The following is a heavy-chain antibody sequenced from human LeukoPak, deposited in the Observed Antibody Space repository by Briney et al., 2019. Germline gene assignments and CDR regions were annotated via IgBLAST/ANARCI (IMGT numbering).Heavy chain of an antibody. V-gene: IGHV2-70*04. J-gene: IGHJ3*02. CDR2: FDWDDDK. Sequence: SGPTLVNPTQTLTLTCTFSGFSLSTSGMRVSWIRQPPGKALEWLARFDWDDDKFYSTSLKTRLTISKDTSKNQVVLTMTNMDPVDTATYYCASGGNDAFDIWGQGTMVTVSS. CDR3: ASGGNDAFDI. D-gene: IGHD4-23*01. CDR1: GFSLSTSGMR.